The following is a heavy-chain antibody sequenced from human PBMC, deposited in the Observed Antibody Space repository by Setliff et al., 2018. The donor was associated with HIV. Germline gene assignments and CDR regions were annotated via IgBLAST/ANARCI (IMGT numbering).Heavy chain of an antibody. Sequence: SVQVSCKASGGTFSTSAISWVRQAPGRGLEWMGGIIPVFGSAHYAQKFQDRITITTDESTSSVFVELSNLRPDDTAIYYCARDRAEADVGGGVRGPTYFCDYWGQGTLVTVS. CDR2: IIPVFGSA. J-gene: IGHJ4*02. CDR1: GGTFSTSA. D-gene: IGHD3-16*01. CDR3: ARDRAEADVGGGVRGPTYFCDY. V-gene: IGHV1-69*05.